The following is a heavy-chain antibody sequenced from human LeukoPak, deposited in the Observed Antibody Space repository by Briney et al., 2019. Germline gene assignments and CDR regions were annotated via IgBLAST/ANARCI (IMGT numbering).Heavy chain of an antibody. CDR3: ARDPGGSYYFDY. CDR1: GFTFSNYW. CDR2: INSDGSST. V-gene: IGHV3-74*01. J-gene: IGHJ4*02. D-gene: IGHD1-26*01. Sequence: GGSLRLSCAASGFTFSNYWMHWVRQAPGKGLVWVSRINSDGSSTTHADSVKGRFTISRDISKNTLFLQMNSLRVEDTAVYYCARDPGGSYYFDYWGQGTLVTVSS.